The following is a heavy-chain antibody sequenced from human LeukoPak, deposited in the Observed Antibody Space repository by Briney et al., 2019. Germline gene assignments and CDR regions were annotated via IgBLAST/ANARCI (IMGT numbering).Heavy chain of an antibody. Sequence: PGGSLRLSCAASXFXXSXYNMNWVXXXPXXXLEWVSSISSSNNYIYYADSVKGRFTISRDNAKNSLYLQMNSLRAEDTAVXXCAXRSPNYYFDYWGQGTPVTVSS. CDR2: ISSSNNYI. CDR3: AXRSPNYYFDY. J-gene: IGHJ4*02. V-gene: IGHV3-21*01. CDR1: XFXXSXYN.